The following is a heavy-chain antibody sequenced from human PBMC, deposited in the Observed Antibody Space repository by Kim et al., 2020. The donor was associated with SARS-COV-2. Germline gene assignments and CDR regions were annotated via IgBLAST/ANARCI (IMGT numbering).Heavy chain of an antibody. CDR2: IIPIFGTA. V-gene: IGHV1-69*13. D-gene: IGHD4-17*01. J-gene: IGHJ6*02. CDR3: ARDPATPTTVTVNYYYYYGMDV. CDR1: GGTFSSYA. Sequence: SVKVSCKASGGTFSSYAISWVRQAPGQGLEWMGGIIPIFGTANYAQKFQGRVTITADESTSTAYMELSSLRSEDTAVYYCARDPATPTTVTVNYYYYYGMDVWGQGTTVTVSS.